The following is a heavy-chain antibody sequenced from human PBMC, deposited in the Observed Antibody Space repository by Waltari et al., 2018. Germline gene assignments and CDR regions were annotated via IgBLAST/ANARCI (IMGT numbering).Heavy chain of an antibody. V-gene: IGHV4-59*11. Sequence: QVQLQESGPGLVKPSETLSLTCTVSGGSISSHYWSWIRQPPGKGLEWIGYIYYSGSTNDNPSLKSRVTISVDTSKNQFSLKLSSVTAADTAVYYCASTVGGWRNFDYWGQGTLVTVSS. CDR1: GGSISSHY. CDR3: ASTVGGWRNFDY. J-gene: IGHJ4*02. CDR2: IYYSGST. D-gene: IGHD6-19*01.